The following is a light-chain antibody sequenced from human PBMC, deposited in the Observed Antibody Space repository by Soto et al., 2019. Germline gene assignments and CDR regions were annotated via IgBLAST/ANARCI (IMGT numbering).Light chain of an antibody. CDR1: QSVRGN. J-gene: IGKJ4*01. V-gene: IGKV3-15*01. CDR2: GAS. CDR3: QQYINWPLT. Sequence: EIVMTQSPATLSVSPGERATLSCRASQSVRGNLAWYQQKPGQAPRLLIYGASTRATDISARFSGSGSETEFTLTISSLQSEDFAIYYCQQYINWPLTFGGGTKVEIK.